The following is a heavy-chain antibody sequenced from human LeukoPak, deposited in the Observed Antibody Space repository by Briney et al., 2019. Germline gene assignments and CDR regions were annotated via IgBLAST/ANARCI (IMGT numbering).Heavy chain of an antibody. CDR3: VRRDDSGH. V-gene: IGHV3-64*01. CDR2: VDIDGGST. Sequence: GGSLRLSCAASGVTFSTYAMHWVRQAPGQGLEYVSAVDIDGGSTYYANSVKGRFTISRDNSKNTLYLQMDSLRPEDMAVYYCVRRDDSGHWGQGTLVTVSS. D-gene: IGHD5-24*01. J-gene: IGHJ4*02. CDR1: GVTFSTYA.